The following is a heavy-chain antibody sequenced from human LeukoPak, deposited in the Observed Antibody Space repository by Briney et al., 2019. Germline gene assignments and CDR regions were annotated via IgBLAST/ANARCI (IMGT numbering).Heavy chain of an antibody. CDR2: IFYSGRT. V-gene: IGHV4-39*01. Sequence: SETLSLTCTVSGDSIGGSVDYGVWIRQPPGEGLEWIGSIFYSGRTYYNPSLKSRVTISVDTSKNQFSLKLTSVTAADTALYYCARQAGSGGCLDYWGQGTLVTVSS. D-gene: IGHD3-10*01. CDR1: GDSIGGSVDY. CDR3: ARQAGSGGCLDY. J-gene: IGHJ4*02.